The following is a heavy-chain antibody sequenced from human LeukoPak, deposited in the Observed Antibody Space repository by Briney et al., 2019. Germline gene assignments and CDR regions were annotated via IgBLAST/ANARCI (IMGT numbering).Heavy chain of an antibody. J-gene: IGHJ5*02. D-gene: IGHD1-26*01. CDR3: ARYPRSGIPLGRFDP. CDR1: GGSVSSNSAA. V-gene: IGHV6-1*01. CDR2: TYYSSKWYN. Sequence: SQTLSLTCAISGGSVSSNSAAWNWIRQSPSRGLEWLGRTYYSSKWYNDYALSVKSRITINPDTSKNQFSLLLNSVTPEDTAVYYCARYPRSGIPLGRFDPCGQGTLVTVSS.